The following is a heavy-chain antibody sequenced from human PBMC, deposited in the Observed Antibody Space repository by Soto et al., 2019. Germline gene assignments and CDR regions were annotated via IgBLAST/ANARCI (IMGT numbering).Heavy chain of an antibody. CDR1: GDSVSSNSAA. D-gene: IGHD4-17*01. CDR2: TYYRSKWYN. V-gene: IGHV6-1*01. CDR3: ARFGTTVTTGDYYYYMDV. J-gene: IGHJ6*03. Sequence: SQTLSLTCAISGDSVSSNSAAWNWIRQSPSRGLEWLGRTYYRSKWYNDYAVSVKSRITINPDTSKNKFSLQLNSVTPEDTAVYYCARFGTTVTTGDYYYYMDVWGKGTTVTVSS.